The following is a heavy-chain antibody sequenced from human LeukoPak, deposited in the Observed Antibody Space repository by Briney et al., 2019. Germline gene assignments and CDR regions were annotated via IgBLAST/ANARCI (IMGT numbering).Heavy chain of an antibody. CDR3: ARAKRVVPAAHNWFDP. J-gene: IGHJ5*02. Sequence: SETLSLTCTVSGGSISSSSYYWGWIRQPPGKGLEWIGSIYYSGSTYHNPSLKSRVTISVDTSKNQFSLKLSSVTAADTAVYYCARAKRVVPAAHNWFDPWGQGTLVTVSS. V-gene: IGHV4-39*07. CDR1: GGSISSSSYY. CDR2: IYYSGST. D-gene: IGHD2-2*01.